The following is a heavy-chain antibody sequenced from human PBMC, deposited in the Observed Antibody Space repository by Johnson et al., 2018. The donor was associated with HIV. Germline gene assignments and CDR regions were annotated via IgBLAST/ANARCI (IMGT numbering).Heavy chain of an antibody. J-gene: IGHJ3*02. CDR1: GFTFSSYG. CDR3: ARAKVARGAEGWAFDI. Sequence: QVQLVESGGGVVQPGGSLRLSCAASGFTFSSYGMHWVRQAPGKGLEWVAFIRYDGGNKYYADSVKGRFTISRDNSKNTLYLQMNSLRVGDTAVYYCARAKVARGAEGWAFDIWGQGTMVTVSS. CDR2: IRYDGGNK. D-gene: IGHD3-10*01. V-gene: IGHV3-30*02.